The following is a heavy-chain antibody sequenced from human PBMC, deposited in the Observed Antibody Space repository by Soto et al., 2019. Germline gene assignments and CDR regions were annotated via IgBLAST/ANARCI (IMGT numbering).Heavy chain of an antibody. V-gene: IGHV3-21*01. Sequence: PGGSLRLSCSDPGFTFSSYSMNWVRQAPGKGLEWVSSISSSSSYIYYADSVKGRFTISRDNAKNSLYLQMNSLRAEDTAVYYCARDPRRTVAGTGAYWGQGTLVTVCS. CDR3: ARDPRRTVAGTGAY. CDR2: ISSSSSYI. CDR1: GFTFSSYS. J-gene: IGHJ4*02. D-gene: IGHD6-19*01.